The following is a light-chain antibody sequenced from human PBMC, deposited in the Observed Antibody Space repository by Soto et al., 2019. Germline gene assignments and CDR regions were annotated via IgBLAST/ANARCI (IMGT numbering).Light chain of an antibody. Sequence: DVVMTQSPLSLPVTLGQPASISCKSTQGLVYSDGNIYLNWFHQRPGQSPRRLIHKISDRDSGVPDRFSGSGSGTDFTLEISRVEAEDVGIYYCMQGTHWPFTFGQGPRWIS. CDR3: MQGTHWPFT. V-gene: IGKV2-30*01. J-gene: IGKJ2*01. CDR1: QGLVYSDGNIY. CDR2: KIS.